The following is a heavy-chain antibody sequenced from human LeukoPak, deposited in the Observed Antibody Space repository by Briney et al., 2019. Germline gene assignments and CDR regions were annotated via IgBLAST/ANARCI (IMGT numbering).Heavy chain of an antibody. Sequence: SETLSLTCAVSGGSISSSNFWSWVRQPPGKGLEWIGEIYHSGSTNYNPSLKSQVTISVDKSKNQFSLKLSSETAADTAVYYCTRERMGRYFDLWGRGTLVTVSS. V-gene: IGHV4-4*02. J-gene: IGHJ2*01. CDR3: TRERMGRYFDL. CDR2: IYHSGST. D-gene: IGHD2-8*01. CDR1: GGSISSSNF.